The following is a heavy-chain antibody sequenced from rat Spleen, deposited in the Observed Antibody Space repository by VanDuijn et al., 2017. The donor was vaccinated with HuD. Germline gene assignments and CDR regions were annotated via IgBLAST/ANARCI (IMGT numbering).Heavy chain of an antibody. D-gene: IGHD1-9*01. CDR1: GFTFNNYW. J-gene: IGHJ3*01. V-gene: IGHV5-31*01. CDR2: ITNTGDNT. CDR3: ARRYGYSPHWFAY. Sequence: EVHLVESGGDLVQPRRSLKLSCIASGFTFNNYWMTWIRQAPGQGLEWIASITNTGDNTYYQDSVKGRFTVSRDNAKSTLYLQMNGLRSEDTATYFCARRYGYSPHWFAYWGQGTLVTVSS.